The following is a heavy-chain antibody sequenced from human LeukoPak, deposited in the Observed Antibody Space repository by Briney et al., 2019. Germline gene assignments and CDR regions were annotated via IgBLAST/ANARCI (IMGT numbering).Heavy chain of an antibody. V-gene: IGHV3-64*04. D-gene: IGHD6-19*01. Sequence: PGGSLRLSCSASGFTFSNYAMNWVRQAPGKGLEYVSAISTNGGSTYYADSVKGRFTISRDNSKNTLYLQMNSLRAEDTAVYYCARDSGYSSGWYPGYYYYGMDVWGQGTTVTVSS. CDR1: GFTFSNYA. J-gene: IGHJ6*02. CDR3: ARDSGYSSGWYPGYYYYGMDV. CDR2: ISTNGGST.